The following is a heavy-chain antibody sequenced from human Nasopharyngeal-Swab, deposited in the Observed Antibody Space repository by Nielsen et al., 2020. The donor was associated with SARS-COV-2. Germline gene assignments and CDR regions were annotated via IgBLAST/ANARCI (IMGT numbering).Heavy chain of an antibody. CDR3: ARDGADIVVVVAATPDAFDI. Sequence: RQAPGKGLEWIGYIYYSGSTNYNPSLKSRVTISVDTSKNQFSLKLSSVTAADTAVYYCARDGADIVVVVAATPDAFDIWGQGTMVTVSS. V-gene: IGHV4-59*12. CDR2: IYYSGST. J-gene: IGHJ3*02. D-gene: IGHD2-15*01.